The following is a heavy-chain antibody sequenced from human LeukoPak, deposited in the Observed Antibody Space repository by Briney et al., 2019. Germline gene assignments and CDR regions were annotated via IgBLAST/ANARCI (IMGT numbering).Heavy chain of an antibody. V-gene: IGHV4-4*02. Sequence: PSETLSLTCAVSGGSISSSNWWSWVRQPPGKGLEWIGEIYHSGSTNYNPSLKSRVTISVDKSKNQFSLKLSSVTAADTAVHYCARLTYYDTGLFDYWGQGTLVTVSS. CDR1: GGSISSSNW. CDR3: ARLTYYDTGLFDY. CDR2: IYHSGST. J-gene: IGHJ4*02. D-gene: IGHD3-22*01.